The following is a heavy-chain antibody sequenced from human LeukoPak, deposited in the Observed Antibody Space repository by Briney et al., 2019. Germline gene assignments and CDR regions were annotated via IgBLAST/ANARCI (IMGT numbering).Heavy chain of an antibody. CDR3: AKINGTSLSDIDS. J-gene: IGHJ4*02. CDR2: IYPGDSDT. V-gene: IGHV5-51*01. Sequence: GESLKISCKGSGYSFTTFWIGWVRQMPGKGLEWMGIIYPGDSDTRYSPSFQGQVTISVDKSISTAYLQWSSLKASDTAMYYCAKINGTSLSDIDSWGQGTLVTVSS. CDR1: GYSFTTFW. D-gene: IGHD2/OR15-2a*01.